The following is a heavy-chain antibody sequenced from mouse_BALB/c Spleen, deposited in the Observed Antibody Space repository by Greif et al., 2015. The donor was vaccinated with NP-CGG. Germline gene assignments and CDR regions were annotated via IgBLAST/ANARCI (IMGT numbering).Heavy chain of an antibody. CDR1: GYTFTDYY. CDR3: ARDSRYFDV. CDR2: IYPGSGNT. V-gene: IGHV1-77*01. Sequence: VKLMESGAELARPGASVKLSCKASGYTFTDYYINWVKQRTGQGLEWIGEIYPGSGNTYYNEKFKGEATLTADKSSSTAYMQLSSLTSEDSAVYFCARDSRYFDVWGAGTTVTVSS. J-gene: IGHJ1*01.